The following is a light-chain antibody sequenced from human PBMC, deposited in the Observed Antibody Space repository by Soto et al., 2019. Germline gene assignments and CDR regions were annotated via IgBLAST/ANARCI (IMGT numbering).Light chain of an antibody. V-gene: IGKV3-15*01. CDR3: QQYSNWPPLYT. J-gene: IGKJ2*01. Sequence: EIVMTQSPATLSVSPGERATLSCRASQSVSSYLAWYQQKPGLPPRHLIYDASTRATGIPDRFSGSGSGTDFTLTISSLQSADFAVYYCQQYSNWPPLYTFGRGTKLEIK. CDR2: DAS. CDR1: QSVSSY.